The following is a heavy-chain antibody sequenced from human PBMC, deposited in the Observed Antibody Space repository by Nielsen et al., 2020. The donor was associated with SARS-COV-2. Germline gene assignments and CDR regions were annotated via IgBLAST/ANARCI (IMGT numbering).Heavy chain of an antibody. Sequence: GGSLRLSCAASGFTFDDYAMHWVRQAPGKGLEWVSGISWNSGNIGYADSVKGRFTISRDNAKNSLYLQMNSLRAEDTAVYYCAKGVDEVGAPQQFDYWGQGTLVTVSS. CDR3: AKGVDEVGAPQQFDY. J-gene: IGHJ4*02. D-gene: IGHD1-26*01. CDR1: GFTFDDYA. V-gene: IGHV3-9*01. CDR2: ISWNSGNI.